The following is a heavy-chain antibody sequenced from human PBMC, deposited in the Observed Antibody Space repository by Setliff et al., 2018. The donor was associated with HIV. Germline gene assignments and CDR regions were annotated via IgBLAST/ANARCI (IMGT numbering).Heavy chain of an antibody. D-gene: IGHD3-3*02. CDR1: GFTLSSYW. Sequence: GGSLRLSCAASGFTLSSYWMHWVRQAPGKGLVYVSHINGDGSTTTYADSVTGRFTISRDDSKNTLYLQMNSLRAEDTAVYYCVRDLHFAFDIWGQGTMVTVSS. CDR3: VRDLHFAFDI. CDR2: INGDGSTT. V-gene: IGHV3-74*01. J-gene: IGHJ3*02.